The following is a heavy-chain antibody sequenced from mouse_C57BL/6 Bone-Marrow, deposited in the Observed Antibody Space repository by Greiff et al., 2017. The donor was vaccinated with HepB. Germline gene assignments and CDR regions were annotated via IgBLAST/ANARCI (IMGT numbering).Heavy chain of an antibody. CDR2: INPNNGGT. Sequence: EVKLMESGPELVKPGASVKMSCKASGYTFTDYNMHWVKQSHGKSLEWIGYINPNNGGTSYNQKFKGKATLTVNKSSSTAYMELRSLTSEDSAVYYCASSISDYYGSSYSYWYFDVWGTGTTVTVSS. D-gene: IGHD1-1*01. CDR3: ASSISDYYGSSYSYWYFDV. CDR1: GYTFTDYN. V-gene: IGHV1-22*01. J-gene: IGHJ1*03.